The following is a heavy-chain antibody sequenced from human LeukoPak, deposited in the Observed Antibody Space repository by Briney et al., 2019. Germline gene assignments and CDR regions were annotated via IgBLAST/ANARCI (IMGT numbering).Heavy chain of an antibody. D-gene: IGHD2-8*01. Sequence: ASVKVSCKASGYTFTNYDINWVRQTTGQGLEWMGWMNPYNGHTGYAENFQGRLTPTRETSTRTAYMELSTLGSEDTAVYYCARGQFRDLQCRMLWYFDLWGRGSLVTVSS. CDR1: GYTFTNYD. J-gene: IGHJ2*01. V-gene: IGHV1-8*01. CDR2: MNPYNGHT. CDR3: ARGQFRDLQCRMLWYFDL.